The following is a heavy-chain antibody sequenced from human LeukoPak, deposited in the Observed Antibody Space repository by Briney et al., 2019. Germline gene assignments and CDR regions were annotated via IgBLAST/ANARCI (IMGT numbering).Heavy chain of an antibody. Sequence: GGSLRLSCAASGFTFSSYAMSWVRQAPGKGLEWVSAISGSGGTTYYADSVKGRFTISRDNSKNTLYLQMNSLRAEDTAVYYCAKESSWGTVVTPGGPSAWGQGTLVTVSS. D-gene: IGHD4-23*01. CDR3: AKESSWGTVVTPGGPSA. J-gene: IGHJ5*02. CDR2: ISGSGGTT. V-gene: IGHV3-23*01. CDR1: GFTFSSYA.